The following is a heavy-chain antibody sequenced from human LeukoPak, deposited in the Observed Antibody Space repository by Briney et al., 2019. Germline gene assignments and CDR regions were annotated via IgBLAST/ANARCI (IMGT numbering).Heavy chain of an antibody. CDR2: IYYSGST. V-gene: IGHV4-39*07. J-gene: IGHJ6*03. CDR3: ARPYYYGSGSYYNVGYYMDV. CDR1: GGSISSSSYY. D-gene: IGHD3-10*01. Sequence: SETLSLTCTVSGGSISSSSYYWGWIRQPPGKGLEWIGSIYYSGSTYYNPSLKSRVIISVDTSKNQFSLKLSSVTAADTAVYYCARPYYYGSGSYYNVGYYMDVWGKGTTVTVSS.